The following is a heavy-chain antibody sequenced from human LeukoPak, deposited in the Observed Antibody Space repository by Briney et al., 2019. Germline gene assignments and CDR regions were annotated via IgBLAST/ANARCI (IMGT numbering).Heavy chain of an antibody. J-gene: IGHJ4*02. D-gene: IGHD6-13*01. CDR1: GFTFSSYG. V-gene: IGHV3-30*02. Sequence: GGSLRLSCAASGFTFSSYGMHWVRQAPGKGLEWVAFIRYDGSNKYYADSVKGRFTISRDNSKNTLYLQMNSLRAEDTAVYYCAKDDSSSWHEEYYFDYWGQGTLVTVS. CDR2: IRYDGSNK. CDR3: AKDDSSSWHEEYYFDY.